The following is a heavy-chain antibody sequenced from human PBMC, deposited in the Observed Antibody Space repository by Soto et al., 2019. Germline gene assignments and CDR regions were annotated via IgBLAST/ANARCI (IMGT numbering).Heavy chain of an antibody. CDR1: GGSISSDY. Sequence: SETLSLTCTVSGGSISSDYWSWIRQHPGKGLEWIGFIYNSGSTYYNPSLKSRVTISVDTSKNQFSLKLSSVTAADTAVYYCARSVTPWGQGTLVTVSS. CDR2: IYNSGST. J-gene: IGHJ5*02. CDR3: ARSVTP. D-gene: IGHD3-10*01. V-gene: IGHV4-59*12.